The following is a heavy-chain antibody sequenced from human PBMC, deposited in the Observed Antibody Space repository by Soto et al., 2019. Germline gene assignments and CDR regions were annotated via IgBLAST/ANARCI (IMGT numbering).Heavy chain of an antibody. V-gene: IGHV3-53*05. CDR2: IFIGGTT. J-gene: IGHJ4*02. Sequence: PGGSLILSCAASGFTVSSSQMTWVRQAPGKALEWVSLIFIGGTTQYAVSVKGRFTISRDYSRNTVFLQMNSLRAEDTAVYYCARVYRSITGTTRTYGYWGQGTLVTVSS. D-gene: IGHD1-20*01. CDR3: ARVYRSITGTTRTYGY. CDR1: GFTVSSSQ.